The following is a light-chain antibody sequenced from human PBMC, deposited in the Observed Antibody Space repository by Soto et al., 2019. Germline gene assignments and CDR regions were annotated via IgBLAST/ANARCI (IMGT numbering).Light chain of an antibody. Sequence: QSVLTQPPSASGTPGQRVTISCSGSSSNIGSNTVNWYQQLPGTAPKLLIYSNNQRPSGVPDRFSGSKSGTSASLAISGLQPEDETDYYCAAWDDSLNGYVFGTGNKVTVL. J-gene: IGLJ1*01. V-gene: IGLV1-44*01. CDR3: AAWDDSLNGYV. CDR1: SSNIGSNT. CDR2: SNN.